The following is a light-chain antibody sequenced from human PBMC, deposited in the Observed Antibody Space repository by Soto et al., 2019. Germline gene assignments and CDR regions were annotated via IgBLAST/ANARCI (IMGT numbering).Light chain of an antibody. J-gene: IGKJ4*01. CDR1: QSISSW. Sequence: DIQMTQSPSSLSASVGDRVTITCRASQSISSWLAWYQQKPGKAHKLXIYDAYSLESGVQSRFSGSGSGTEFTLSIRSLQPDDSATYYCKQYDSYPLTFGGGTKVDIK. CDR3: KQYDSYPLT. V-gene: IGKV1-5*01. CDR2: DAY.